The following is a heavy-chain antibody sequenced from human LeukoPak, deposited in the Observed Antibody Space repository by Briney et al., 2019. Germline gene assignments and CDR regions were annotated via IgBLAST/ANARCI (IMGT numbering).Heavy chain of an antibody. J-gene: IGHJ3*01. CDR1: GYIFTRSA. D-gene: IGHD5-12*01. CDR3: ASGYSGYDYAFDV. CDR2: INTDNGNT. V-gene: IGHV1-3*04. Sequence: ASVKVSCKASGYIFTRSAIHWVRQAPGQRLEWMGWINTDNGNTKYSQKFQVRVTFTRDTSTNTAYMELSSLRSEDTAVYYCASGYSGYDYAFDVWGQGTMVTVSS.